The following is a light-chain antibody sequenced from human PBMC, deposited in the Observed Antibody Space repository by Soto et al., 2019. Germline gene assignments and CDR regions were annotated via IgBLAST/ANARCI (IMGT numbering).Light chain of an antibody. V-gene: IGKV3-15*01. Sequence: EIVMTQSPATLSVSPGERATLSCRASRNINRKLAWYQQKPGQAPRLLISGASTRATGIPARFSGSGSGTDLTLTISRLQSEDFAVYYCQQYYDYPPLIFGGGTKVEIK. CDR1: RNINRK. CDR2: GAS. J-gene: IGKJ4*01. CDR3: QQYYDYPPLI.